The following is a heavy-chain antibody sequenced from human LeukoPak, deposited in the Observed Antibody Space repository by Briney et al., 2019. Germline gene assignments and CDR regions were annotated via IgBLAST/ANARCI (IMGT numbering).Heavy chain of an antibody. CDR2: SYYSVST. Sequence: SETLSLTCTVSGGSISSSGYYWGCMRQPPGKGLEWIASSYYSVSTYYNPSLKSRVTISVDTSKNQLSLKLSSLTAADTAVYYCARHEYSGSYCGLSWFNPWGQGTLVTVSS. CDR3: ARHEYSGSYCGLSWFNP. CDR1: GGSISSSGYY. V-gene: IGHV4-39*01. D-gene: IGHD1-26*01. J-gene: IGHJ5*02.